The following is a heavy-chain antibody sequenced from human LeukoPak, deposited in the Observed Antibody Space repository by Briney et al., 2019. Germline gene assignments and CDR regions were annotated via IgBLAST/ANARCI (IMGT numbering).Heavy chain of an antibody. Sequence: SETLSLTCTVSGGSISSSSYYWGWIRQPPGKGLEWIGEINHSGSTNYNPSLKSRVTISVDTSKNQFSLKLSSVTAADTAVYYCARGYSGYGGYYYYGMDVWGKGTTVTVSS. D-gene: IGHD5-12*01. CDR2: INHSGST. J-gene: IGHJ6*04. V-gene: IGHV4-39*07. CDR3: ARGYSGYGGYYYYGMDV. CDR1: GGSISSSSYY.